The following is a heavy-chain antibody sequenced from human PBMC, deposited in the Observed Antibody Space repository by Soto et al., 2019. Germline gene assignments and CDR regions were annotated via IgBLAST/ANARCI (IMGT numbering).Heavy chain of an antibody. CDR1: GFTFSSYA. Sequence: GGSLRLSCAASGFTFSSYAMHWVRQAPGKGLEWVAVISYDGSNKYYADSVKGRFTISRDNSKNTLYLQMNSLRAEDTAVYYCARVRNYYDSSGYQGTLDYWGQGTLVTVSS. CDR2: ISYDGSNK. J-gene: IGHJ4*02. CDR3: ARVRNYYDSSGYQGTLDY. V-gene: IGHV3-30-3*01. D-gene: IGHD3-22*01.